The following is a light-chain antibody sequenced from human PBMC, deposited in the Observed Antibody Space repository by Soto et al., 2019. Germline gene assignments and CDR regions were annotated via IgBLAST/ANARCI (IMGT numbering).Light chain of an antibody. V-gene: IGLV2-23*01. J-gene: IGLJ3*02. Sequence: QSALTQPASVSGSPGQSITISCTGTSSDAGNYNFVSWYQQHPGKAPKVIIYEDSTRPSGVSNRISGSKSGNTASLTISGVQAEDEDDYYYCSYSGSSTSGVFGGGTKLTVL. CDR1: SSDAGNYNF. CDR3: CSYSGSSTSGV. CDR2: EDS.